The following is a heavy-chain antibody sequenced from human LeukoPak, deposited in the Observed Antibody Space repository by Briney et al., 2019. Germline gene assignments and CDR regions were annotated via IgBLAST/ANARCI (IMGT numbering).Heavy chain of an antibody. V-gene: IGHV4-34*01. CDR3: ARGYYGSGTQFDY. CDR1: GGSFSGYY. J-gene: IGHJ4*02. Sequence: KSSETLSLTCAVYGGSFSGYYWSWIRQPPGKGLEWIGEINHSGSTNYNPSLKSRVTISVDTSKNQFSLKLSSVTAADTAVYYCARGYYGSGTQFDYWGQGTLVTVSS. D-gene: IGHD3-10*01. CDR2: INHSGST.